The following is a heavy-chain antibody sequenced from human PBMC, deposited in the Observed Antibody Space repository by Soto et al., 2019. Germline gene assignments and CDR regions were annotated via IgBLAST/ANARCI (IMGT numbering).Heavy chain of an antibody. J-gene: IGHJ4*02. CDR3: AKETAKYDSSGYYYVDYFDY. V-gene: IGHV3-23*01. D-gene: IGHD3-22*01. CDR2: ISGSGGST. CDR1: GFTFSSYA. Sequence: GGSLRLSCAASGFTFSSYAMSWVRQAPGKGLEWVSAISGSGGSTYYADSVKGRFTISRDNSKNTLYLQMNSLRAEDTAVYYCAKETAKYDSSGYYYVDYFDYWGQGTLVTVSS.